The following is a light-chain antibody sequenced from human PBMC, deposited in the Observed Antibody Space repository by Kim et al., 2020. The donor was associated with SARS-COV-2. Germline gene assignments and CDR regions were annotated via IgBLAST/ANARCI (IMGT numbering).Light chain of an antibody. CDR1: SLRRNY. J-gene: IGLJ1*01. Sequence: GPTVRITCQGDSLRRNYASWYQQKPGQAPVLGMFDKDSRPSGIPDRFSGSSSGNTASLTITGAHAADEADYYCQSRDRDSTGNLYVFGPGTKVTVL. CDR3: QSRDRDSTGNLYV. CDR2: DKD. V-gene: IGLV3-19*01.